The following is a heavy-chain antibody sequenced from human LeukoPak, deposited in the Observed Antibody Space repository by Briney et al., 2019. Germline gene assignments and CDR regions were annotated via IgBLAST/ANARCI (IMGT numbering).Heavy chain of an antibody. CDR3: ARHGSGTSLALDP. CDR1: VGSMSSYY. Sequence: SETLSLTCTVSVGSMSSYYWSWIRQPPGKGLEWLGYVYYSGSTNYNPSLKSRVTISLGTSKNQFSLKLSSVTAADTAVCYCARHGSGTSLALDPWGQGTLVTVSS. J-gene: IGHJ5*02. D-gene: IGHD3-10*01. CDR2: VYYSGST. V-gene: IGHV4-59*08.